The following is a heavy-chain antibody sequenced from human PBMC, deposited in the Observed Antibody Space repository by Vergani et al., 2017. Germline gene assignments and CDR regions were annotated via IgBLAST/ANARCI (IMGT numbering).Heavy chain of an antibody. Sequence: QVQLVQSGAEVKKPGSSVKVSCKGSGGTFSSYAISWVRQAPGQGLELMGGIIPNFGTANYAQKFQGRVTITADESTGTAYMELSSLRSEDTAVYYCAGGGVGLTHDAFDIWGQGTMVTVSS. D-gene: IGHD4/OR15-4a*01. V-gene: IGHV1-69*13. J-gene: IGHJ3*02. CDR3: AGGGVGLTHDAFDI. CDR1: GGTFSSYA. CDR2: IIPNFGTA.